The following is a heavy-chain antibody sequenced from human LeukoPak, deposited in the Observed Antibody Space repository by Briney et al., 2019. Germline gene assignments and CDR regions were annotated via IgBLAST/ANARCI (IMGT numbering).Heavy chain of an antibody. CDR3: ARGVAGSYYYYYMDV. Sequence: ASVKVSCKASGGTFNSYAISWVRQAPGQGLEWMGWINPNSGGTNYAQKFQGRVTMTRDTSISTAYMELSRLTSDDTAVYYCARGVAGSYYYYYMDVWGKGTTVTISS. CDR2: INPNSGGT. V-gene: IGHV1-2*02. CDR1: GGTFNSYA. D-gene: IGHD6-19*01. J-gene: IGHJ6*03.